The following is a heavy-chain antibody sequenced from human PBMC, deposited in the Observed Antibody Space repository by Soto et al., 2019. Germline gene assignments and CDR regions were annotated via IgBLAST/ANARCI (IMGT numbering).Heavy chain of an antibody. CDR3: ARGPDYSGYDRHPPFDY. J-gene: IGHJ4*02. CDR2: INHSGST. CDR1: GGSFSGYY. V-gene: IGHV4-34*01. Sequence: QVQLQQWGAGLLKPSETLSLTCAVYGGSFSGYYWSWIRQPPGKGLEWIGEINHSGSTNYTPSLKSRVTISVDTSKNQFSLKLSSVTAADTAVYYCARGPDYSGYDRHPPFDYWGQGTLVTVSS. D-gene: IGHD5-12*01.